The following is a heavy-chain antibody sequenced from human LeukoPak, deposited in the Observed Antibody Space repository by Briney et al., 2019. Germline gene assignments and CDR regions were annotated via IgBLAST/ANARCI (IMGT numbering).Heavy chain of an antibody. CDR3: ARGALRFDY. V-gene: IGHV4-59*01. Sequence: KPSETLSLTCTVSGGSISSYYWSWFRQPPGKELEWIGYIYYSGSTNYNPSLKSRVTISVDTSKKQFSLKLSSVTAADTAVYYCARGALRFDYWGQGTLVTVSS. CDR2: IYYSGST. CDR1: GGSISSYY. J-gene: IGHJ4*02.